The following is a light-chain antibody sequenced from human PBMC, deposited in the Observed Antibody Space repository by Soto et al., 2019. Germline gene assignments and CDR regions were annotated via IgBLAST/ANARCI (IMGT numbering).Light chain of an antibody. CDR1: RSNIGNNY. J-gene: IGLJ2*01. Sequence: QSVLTQPPSVSAAPGQRVTISCSGSRSNIGNNYVSWYQHLPGTAPKLLIYDNNKRPSGIPDRFSGSKSGTSATLGITGLQTGDEADYYCGTWDSSLSAVFGGGTKLPVL. CDR2: DNN. V-gene: IGLV1-51*01. CDR3: GTWDSSLSAV.